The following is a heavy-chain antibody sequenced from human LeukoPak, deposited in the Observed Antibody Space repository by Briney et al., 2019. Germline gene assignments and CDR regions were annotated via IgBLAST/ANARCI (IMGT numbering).Heavy chain of an antibody. V-gene: IGHV3-23*01. CDR3: AKRVTVTAKYFDS. D-gene: IGHD2-21*02. Sequence: GGSLRLSCAASGFICSAYAMSWVRQAPGQGLEWISVIGTGGETHYAESVRGRFTISRSNFKNTLYLQMNSLRAEDTAVYYCAKRVTVTAKYFDSWGQGTLVTVSS. CDR1: GFICSAYA. CDR2: IGTGGET. J-gene: IGHJ4*02.